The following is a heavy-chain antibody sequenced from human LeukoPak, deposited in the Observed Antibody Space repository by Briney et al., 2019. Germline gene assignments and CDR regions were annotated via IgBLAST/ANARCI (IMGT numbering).Heavy chain of an antibody. CDR1: GYTFTGYY. J-gene: IGHJ4*02. CDR2: IYPRDGST. CDR3: ARDQEGFDY. V-gene: IGHV1-46*01. Sequence: ASVKVSCKASGYTFTGYYIHWVRQAPGQGLEWMEMIYPRDGSTSYAQKFQGRVTVTRDTSTSTVHMELSGLRSEDTAVYYCARDQEGFDYWGQGTLVTVSS.